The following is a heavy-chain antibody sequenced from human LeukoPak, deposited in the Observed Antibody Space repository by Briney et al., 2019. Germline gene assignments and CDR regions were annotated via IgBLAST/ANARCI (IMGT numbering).Heavy chain of an antibody. Sequence: PSETLSPTCSVSGGSISSSSYFWGWIRQPPGKGLEWIGSIYYSGSTYSNPSLKSRVTISVDTSKSQFSLKLSSVTAADTAVYYCARDGYTYGSFDYWGQGTLVTVSS. V-gene: IGHV4-39*01. D-gene: IGHD5-18*01. CDR1: GGSISSSSYF. J-gene: IGHJ4*02. CDR3: ARDGYTYGSFDY. CDR2: IYYSGST.